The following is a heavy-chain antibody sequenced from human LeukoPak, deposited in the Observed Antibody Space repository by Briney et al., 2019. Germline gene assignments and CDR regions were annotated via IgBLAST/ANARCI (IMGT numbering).Heavy chain of an antibody. CDR3: ARSAAAGPPFD. CDR1: GYTFTYRY. J-gene: IGHJ4*02. Sequence: SVKVSCKASGYTFTYRYLHWVRQAPRQALEWMGWITPFNGNTNYAQKFQDRVTITRDRSMSTAYMELSSLRSEDTAMYYCARSAAAGPPFDWGQGTWSPPPQ. D-gene: IGHD6-25*01. CDR2: ITPFNGNT. V-gene: IGHV1-45*03.